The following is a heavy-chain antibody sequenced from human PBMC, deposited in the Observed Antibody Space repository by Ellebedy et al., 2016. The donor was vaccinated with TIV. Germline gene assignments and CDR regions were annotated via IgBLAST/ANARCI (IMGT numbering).Heavy chain of an antibody. CDR3: ASLYYDFWSGYYTTAFDY. CDR1: GFTFSSYW. Sequence: GGSLRLXXAASGFTFSSYWMHWVRQAPGKGLVWVSRINSDGSSTSYADSVKGRFTISRDNAKTTLYLQMNSLRAEDTAVYYCASLYYDFWSGYYTTAFDYWGQGTLVTVSS. V-gene: IGHV3-74*01. CDR2: INSDGSST. J-gene: IGHJ4*02. D-gene: IGHD3-3*01.